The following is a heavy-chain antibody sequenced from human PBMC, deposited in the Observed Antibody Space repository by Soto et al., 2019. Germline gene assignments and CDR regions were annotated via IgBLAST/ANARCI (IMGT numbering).Heavy chain of an antibody. Sequence: GASVKVSCKASGYTFTGYYMHWVRQAPGQGLEWMGWINPNSGGTNYAQKFQGWVTMTRDTSISTAYMELSSLRSEDTAVYYCARGIPFGELLPLHYWGQGTLVTVSS. CDR3: ARGIPFGELLPLHY. CDR2: INPNSGGT. CDR1: GYTFTGYY. D-gene: IGHD3-10*01. J-gene: IGHJ4*02. V-gene: IGHV1-2*04.